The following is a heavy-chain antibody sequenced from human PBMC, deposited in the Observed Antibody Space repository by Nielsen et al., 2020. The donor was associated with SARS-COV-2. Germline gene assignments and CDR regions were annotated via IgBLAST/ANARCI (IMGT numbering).Heavy chain of an antibody. CDR2: ISYDGSNK. J-gene: IGHJ4*02. CDR3: ARGGTMIVVVISGY. Sequence: GESLKISCAASGFTFSSYAMHWVRQAPGKGLEWVAVISYDGSNKYYADSVKGRFTISRDNSKNTLYLQMNSLRAEDTAVYYCARGGTMIVVVISGYWGQGTLVTVSS. D-gene: IGHD3-22*01. CDR1: GFTFSSYA. V-gene: IGHV3-30-3*01.